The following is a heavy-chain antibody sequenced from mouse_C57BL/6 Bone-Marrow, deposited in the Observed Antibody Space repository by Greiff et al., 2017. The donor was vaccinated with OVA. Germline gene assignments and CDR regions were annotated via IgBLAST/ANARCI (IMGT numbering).Heavy chain of an antibody. D-gene: IGHD1-1*01. Sequence: VKLMESGAELVRPGTSVKVSCKASGYAFTNYLIEWVKQRPGQGLEWIGVINPGSGGTNYNEKFKGKATLTADKSSSTAYMQLSSLTSEDSAVYFCARRGTTVFDYWGQGTTLTVSS. V-gene: IGHV1-54*01. J-gene: IGHJ2*01. CDR1: GYAFTNYL. CDR2: INPGSGGT. CDR3: ARRGTTVFDY.